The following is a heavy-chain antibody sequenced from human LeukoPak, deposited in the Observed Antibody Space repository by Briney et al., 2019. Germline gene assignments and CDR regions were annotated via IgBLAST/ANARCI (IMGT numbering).Heavy chain of an antibody. D-gene: IGHD3-10*01. CDR1: GFTFSMSA. Sequence: PGGSLRLSCSASGFTFSMSAMHWVRQGPGKGLEYVSGISSGGTRYDADSVRGRFTISRDNSRNTLYLQMSSLRAEDTAIYYCAKAGGLAIEYFQHWGQGTLVTVSS. CDR3: AKAGGLAIEYFQH. CDR2: ISSGGTR. J-gene: IGHJ1*01. V-gene: IGHV3-23*01.